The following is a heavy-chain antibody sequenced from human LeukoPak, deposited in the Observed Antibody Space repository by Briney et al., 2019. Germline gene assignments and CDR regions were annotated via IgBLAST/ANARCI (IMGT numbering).Heavy chain of an antibody. J-gene: IGHJ4*02. CDR3: ARDLGDYEDY. D-gene: IGHD4-17*01. Sequence: PGRSLRLSCAASGFTFSSYAMHWVRQAPGKGLEWVAVISYDGSNKYYADSVKGRFTISRDNSKNTLYLQMNSLRAEDTAVYYCARDLGDYEDYWGQGTLVTVSS. V-gene: IGHV3-30*04. CDR2: ISYDGSNK. CDR1: GFTFSSYA.